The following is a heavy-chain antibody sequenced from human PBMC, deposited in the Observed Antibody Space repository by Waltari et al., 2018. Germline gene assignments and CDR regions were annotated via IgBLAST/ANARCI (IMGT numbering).Heavy chain of an antibody. CDR2: IIPILGIA. Sequence: QVQLVQSGAEVKKPGASVKVSCKASGYTFTSYGISWVRQAPGQGLEWMGRIIPILGIANYAQKFQGRVTITADKSTSTAYMELSSLRSEDTAVYYCARGTHYYDSSGYAVYYYGMDVWGQGTTVTVSS. J-gene: IGHJ6*02. CDR3: ARGTHYYDSSGYAVYYYGMDV. V-gene: IGHV1-69*04. D-gene: IGHD3-22*01. CDR1: GYTFTSYG.